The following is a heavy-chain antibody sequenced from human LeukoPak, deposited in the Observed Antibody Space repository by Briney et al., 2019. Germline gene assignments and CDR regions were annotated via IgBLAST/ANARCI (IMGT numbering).Heavy chain of an antibody. D-gene: IGHD3-3*01. CDR1: GGFISSGGYS. CDR2: VYYSGST. J-gene: IGHJ4*02. V-gene: IGHV4-30-4*07. Sequence: SETLSLTCAVSGGFISSGGYSWSWIRQPPGTGLEWRGYVYYSGSTYYNASLKSRVRISVDTSKNQFSLKLSSVTAADTAVYYCARDLGDYWSGFRSYFFDYWGQGTLVTVSS. CDR3: ARDLGDYWSGFRSYFFDY.